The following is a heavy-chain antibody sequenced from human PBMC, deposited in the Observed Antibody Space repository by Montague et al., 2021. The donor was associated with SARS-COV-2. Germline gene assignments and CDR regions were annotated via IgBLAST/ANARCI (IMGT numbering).Heavy chain of an antibody. CDR1: GGSFSNYY. V-gene: IGHV4-34*01. D-gene: IGHD4-17*01. CDR3: ARLYGSSFDY. J-gene: IGHJ4*02. Sequence: SETLSLTCAVYGGSFSNYYWTWIRQPPGKGLEWIGEINHSGSTNYNPSLKSRVTISVDTSKSQFSLKLSSVTAADTAVYFCARLYGSSFDYWGQGTLVTVSS. CDR2: INHSGST.